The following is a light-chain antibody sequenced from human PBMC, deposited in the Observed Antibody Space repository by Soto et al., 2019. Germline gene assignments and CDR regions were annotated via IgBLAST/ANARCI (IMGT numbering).Light chain of an antibody. CDR1: QDIRGA. Sequence: AIQVAQSPSSLSASVGDRVTITCRASQDIRGALAWYQQKPGKAPRLLIFDVSTLETGVPSRFSGGGSGTDFTLTISSLQPEDFGTYYCQQFNSYPITFGHGTRL. J-gene: IGKJ5*01. CDR3: QQFNSYPIT. V-gene: IGKV1-13*02. CDR2: DVS.